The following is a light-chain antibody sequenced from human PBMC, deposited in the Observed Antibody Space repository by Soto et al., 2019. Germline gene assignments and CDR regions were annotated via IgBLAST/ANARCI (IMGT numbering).Light chain of an antibody. Sequence: EIVLTQFPATLSLSPGERATLSCRASQSVSSYLAWYQQKPGQAPRLLIYDASNRATGIPARFSGSGSGTDVTLTISSLEAEDIAIYYCQQRSNWPLTFGGGTKVEIK. V-gene: IGKV3-11*01. CDR3: QQRSNWPLT. CDR2: DAS. J-gene: IGKJ4*01. CDR1: QSVSSY.